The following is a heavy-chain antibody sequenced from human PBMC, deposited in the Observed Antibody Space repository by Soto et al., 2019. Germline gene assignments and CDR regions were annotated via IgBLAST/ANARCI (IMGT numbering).Heavy chain of an antibody. D-gene: IGHD3-9*01. V-gene: IGHV3-9*01. J-gene: IGHJ4*02. Sequence: PGGSLRLSCAASGFTFDDYAMHWVRQAPGKGLEWVSGISWNSGSIGYADSVKGRFTISRDNAKNSLYLQMNSLRAEDTALYYCAKDPTTDYDILTGPFDYWGQGTLVTVSS. CDR3: AKDPTTDYDILTGPFDY. CDR2: ISWNSGSI. CDR1: GFTFDDYA.